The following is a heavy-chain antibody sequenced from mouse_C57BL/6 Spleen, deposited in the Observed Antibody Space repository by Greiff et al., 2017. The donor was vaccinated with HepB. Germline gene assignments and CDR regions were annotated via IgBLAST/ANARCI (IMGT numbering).Heavy chain of an antibody. CDR3: AVYGSSYYFDY. CDR2: IYPSDSDT. V-gene: IGHV1-74*01. J-gene: IGHJ2*01. D-gene: IGHD1-1*01. CDR1: GYTFTSYW. Sequence: QVQLQQSGAELVKPGASVKVSCKASGYTFTSYWMHWVKQRPGQGLEWIGRIYPSDSDTNYNQKFKGKATLTVDKSSSTAYMQLSSLTSEDSAVYYCAVYGSSYYFDYWGQGTTLTVSS.